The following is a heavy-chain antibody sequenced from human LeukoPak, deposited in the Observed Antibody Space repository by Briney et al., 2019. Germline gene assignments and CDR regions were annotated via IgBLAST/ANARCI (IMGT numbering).Heavy chain of an antibody. CDR1: GYTFTGYY. CDR3: ARGTRFWSGRPYNWFDP. Sequence: ASVKVSCKASGYTFTGYYMHWVRQAPGQGLEWMGRINPNSGGTNYAQKFQGRVTMTRDTSISTAYMELSRLRSDDTAVYYCARGTRFWSGRPYNWFDPWGQGTLVTVSS. J-gene: IGHJ5*02. D-gene: IGHD3-3*01. CDR2: INPNSGGT. V-gene: IGHV1-2*06.